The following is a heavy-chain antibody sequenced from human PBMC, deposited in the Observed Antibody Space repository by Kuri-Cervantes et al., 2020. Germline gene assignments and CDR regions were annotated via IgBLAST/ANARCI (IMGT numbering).Heavy chain of an antibody. CDR3: ARKTTYGSSWNFDY. Sequence: ASVKVSCKASGYTFTSYGISWVRQAPGQGLEWMGWISAYNGNTNYSQKFQGRVTITRDTSATTAYMELSSLRSEDTAVYYCARKTTYGSSWNFDYWGQGTLVTVSS. J-gene: IGHJ4*02. V-gene: IGHV1-18*01. D-gene: IGHD6-13*01. CDR2: ISAYNGNT. CDR1: GYTFTSYG.